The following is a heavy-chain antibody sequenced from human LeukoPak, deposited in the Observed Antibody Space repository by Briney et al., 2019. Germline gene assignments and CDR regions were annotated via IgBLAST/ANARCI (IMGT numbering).Heavy chain of an antibody. J-gene: IGHJ6*02. D-gene: IGHD6-13*01. V-gene: IGHV3-21*01. CDR3: ARDWRQQLDYYGMDV. Sequence: GGSLRLSCAASGFTFSSYWMSWVRQAPGKGLEWVSSISSSSSYIYYADSVKGRFTISRDNAKNSLYLQMNSLRAEDTAVYYCARDWRQQLDYYGMDVWGQGTTVTVSS. CDR2: ISSSSSYI. CDR1: GFTFSSYW.